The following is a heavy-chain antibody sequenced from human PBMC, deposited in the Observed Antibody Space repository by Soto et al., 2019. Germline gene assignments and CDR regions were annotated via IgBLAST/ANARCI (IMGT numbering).Heavy chain of an antibody. D-gene: IGHD3-22*01. CDR3: VGDQDSSGYSVFNL. CDR2: ISNDGTGT. CDR1: GFSFNSCF. J-gene: IGHJ5*02. Sequence: GSLRLSCEASGFSFNSCFMHWVRQGPGKGLEWVSRISNDGTGTTYADSVQGRFTVSRDNSKTTVYLQMNRLRPEDTAVYFCVGDQDSSGYSVFNLWGQGT. V-gene: IGHV3-74*01.